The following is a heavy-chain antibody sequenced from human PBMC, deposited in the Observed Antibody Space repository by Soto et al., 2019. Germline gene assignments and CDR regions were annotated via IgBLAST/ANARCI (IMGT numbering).Heavy chain of an antibody. CDR2: ISWNSGSI. Sequence: PGGSLRLSCAASGFTFDDYAMHWVRQAPGKGLEWVSGISWNSGSIGYADSVKGRFTISRDNAKNSLYLQMNSLRAEDTALYYCAKDVSYDFWSATPAPRAFDIWGQGTMVTVSS. V-gene: IGHV3-9*01. CDR3: AKDVSYDFWSATPAPRAFDI. D-gene: IGHD3-3*01. J-gene: IGHJ3*02. CDR1: GFTFDDYA.